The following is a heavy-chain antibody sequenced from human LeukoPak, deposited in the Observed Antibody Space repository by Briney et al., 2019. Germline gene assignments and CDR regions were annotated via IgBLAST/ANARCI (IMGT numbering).Heavy chain of an antibody. CDR3: ARVLNRGGYIHDY. V-gene: IGHV1-69*05. CDR1: GGTFSSYA. J-gene: IGHJ4*02. D-gene: IGHD5-12*01. Sequence: SVKVSCKASGGTFSSYAISWVRQAPGQGLEWMGGIIPIFGTANYAQKFQGRVTMTRDTSTSTVYMELSSLRSEDTAVYYCARVLNRGGYIHDYWGQGTLVTVSS. CDR2: IIPIFGTA.